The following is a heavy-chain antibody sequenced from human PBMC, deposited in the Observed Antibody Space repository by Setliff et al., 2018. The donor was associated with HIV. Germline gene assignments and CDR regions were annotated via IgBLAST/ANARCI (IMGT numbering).Heavy chain of an antibody. CDR1: GVSISSYF. Sequence: KPSETLSLTCTVSGVSISSYFWSWIRQPPGKGLEWIGYIYYSGSTSGSTNYNPSLKSRVTISLDTSKNQFSLKLSSVTAADTAVYYCARGRGVYDYVWGSYRYKGAFDIWGQGTMVTVS. CDR3: ARGRGVYDYVWGSYRYKGAFDI. J-gene: IGHJ3*02. CDR2: IYYSGSTSGST. V-gene: IGHV4-59*01. D-gene: IGHD3-16*02.